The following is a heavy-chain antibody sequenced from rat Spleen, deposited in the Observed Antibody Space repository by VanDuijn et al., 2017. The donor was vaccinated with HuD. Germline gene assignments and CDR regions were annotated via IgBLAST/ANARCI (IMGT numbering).Heavy chain of an antibody. CDR1: GFTFSNYY. D-gene: IGHD5-1*01. CDR3: ARHPLSNWALFDY. J-gene: IGHJ2*01. V-gene: IGHV5-7*01. CDR2: ISYDGSST. Sequence: EVQLVESGGGLVQPGRSMKLSCAASGFTFSNYYMAWVRQAPKKGLEWVATISYDGSSTYYRDSVKGRFTISRDNAKSTLYLQMDSLRSEDTATYYCARHPLSNWALFDYWGQGVMVTVSS.